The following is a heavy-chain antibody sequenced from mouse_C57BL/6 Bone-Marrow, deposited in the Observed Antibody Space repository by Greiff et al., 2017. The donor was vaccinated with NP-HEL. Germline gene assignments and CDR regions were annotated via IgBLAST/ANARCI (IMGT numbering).Heavy chain of an antibody. D-gene: IGHD2-3*01. V-gene: IGHV12-3*01. Sequence: VHLVESGPGLVKPSQSLFLTCSITGFPITSGYYWIWIRQSPGKPLEWMGYITHSGETFYNPSLQSPISITRETSKNQFFLQLNSVTTEDTAMYYCAGDHDGYWYFDVWGTGTTVTVSS. CDR3: AGDHDGYWYFDV. CDR1: GFPITSGYY. CDR2: ITHSGET. J-gene: IGHJ1*03.